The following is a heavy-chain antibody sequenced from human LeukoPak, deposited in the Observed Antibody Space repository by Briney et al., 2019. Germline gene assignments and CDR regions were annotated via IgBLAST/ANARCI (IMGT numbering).Heavy chain of an antibody. CDR1: GFIFSSYA. D-gene: IGHD1-26*01. J-gene: IGHJ3*02. CDR3: AKDVSRGGSYGLGAFDI. V-gene: IGHV3-23*01. CDR2: ISGSGGST. Sequence: GGSLRLSCAASGFIFSSYAMSWVRQAPGKGLEWVSAISGSGGSTYYADSVKGRFTISRDNSKNTLYLQMNSLRAEGTAVYYCAKDVSRGGSYGLGAFDIWGPGTMVTVSS.